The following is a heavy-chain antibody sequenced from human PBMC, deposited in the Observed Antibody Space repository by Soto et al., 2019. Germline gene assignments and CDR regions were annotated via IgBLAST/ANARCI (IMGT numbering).Heavy chain of an antibody. CDR1: GFTLSSYS. Sequence: EVQLVESGGRLVQPGGSLRLSCAASGFTLSSYSMNWARQAPGKGLEWVSYISSSSSTIYYADSVKGRFTISRDNAKNSLYLQMNSLRDEDTAVYYCVRGGALKIDYWGKGTRVSVSS. J-gene: IGHJ4*02. D-gene: IGHD3-16*01. V-gene: IGHV3-48*02. CDR2: ISSSSSTI. CDR3: VRGGALKIDY.